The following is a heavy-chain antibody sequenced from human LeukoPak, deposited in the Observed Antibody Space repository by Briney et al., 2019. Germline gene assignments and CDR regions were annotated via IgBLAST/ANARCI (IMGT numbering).Heavy chain of an antibody. CDR1: GGSFSGYY. D-gene: IGHD4-17*01. CDR3: AKPIPSYGDYSDY. Sequence: PSETLSLTCAVYGGSFSGYYWSWIRQPPGKGLEWIGEINHSGSTNYNPSLKSRVTIPVDTSKNQFSLKLSSVTAADTAVYYCAKPIPSYGDYSDYWGQGTLVTVSS. J-gene: IGHJ4*02. V-gene: IGHV4-34*01. CDR2: INHSGST.